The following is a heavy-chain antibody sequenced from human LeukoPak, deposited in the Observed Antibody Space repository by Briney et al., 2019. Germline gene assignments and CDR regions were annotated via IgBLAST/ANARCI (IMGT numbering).Heavy chain of an antibody. Sequence: PGGSLRLSCAASGFTFSSYWMSWVRQAPWKGLEWVANIKQDGSEKYYVDSVKGRFTISRDNAKNSLYLQMNSLRAEDTAVYYCAREGTYSSGWRGYYFDYWGQGTLVTVSS. D-gene: IGHD6-19*01. CDR3: AREGTYSSGWRGYYFDY. V-gene: IGHV3-7*01. J-gene: IGHJ4*02. CDR1: GFTFSSYW. CDR2: IKQDGSEK.